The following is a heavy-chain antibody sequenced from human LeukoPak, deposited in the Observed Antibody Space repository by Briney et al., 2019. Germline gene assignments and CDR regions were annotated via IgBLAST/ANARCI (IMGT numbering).Heavy chain of an antibody. CDR3: ARSGSSWYGSDY. Sequence: GGSLRLSCAASGFTFSSYSMNWVRQAPGKGLEWVSYISSSRSTIYYADSVKGRFTISRDNAKNSLYLQMNSLRAEDTAVYYCARSGSSWYGSDYWGQGTLVTVSS. CDR1: GFTFSSYS. D-gene: IGHD6-13*01. CDR2: ISSSRSTI. J-gene: IGHJ4*02. V-gene: IGHV3-48*04.